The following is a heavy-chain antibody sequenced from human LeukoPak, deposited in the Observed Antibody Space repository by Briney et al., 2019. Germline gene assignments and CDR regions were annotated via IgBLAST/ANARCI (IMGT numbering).Heavy chain of an antibody. Sequence: SETLSLTCTVSGGSISSYYWSWIRQPAGKGLEWIGRIYTSGSTNYNPSLKSRVTMSVDTSKNQFSLKLSSVTAADTAVYYCARGHYGSGSYPKTKPYYYYYYMDVWGKGTTVTVSS. CDR2: IYTSGST. J-gene: IGHJ6*03. CDR1: GGSISSYY. D-gene: IGHD3-10*01. CDR3: ARGHYGSGSYPKTKPYYYYYYMDV. V-gene: IGHV4-4*07.